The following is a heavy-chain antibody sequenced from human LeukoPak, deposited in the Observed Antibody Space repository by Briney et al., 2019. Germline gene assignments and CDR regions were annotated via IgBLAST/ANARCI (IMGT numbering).Heavy chain of an antibody. CDR1: GFTFSSYG. Sequence: PGGALRLSCAASGFTFSSYGMHWVRQAPGKGLEGVAFIRYDGSNKYYADSVKGRFTISRDNSKNPLYLQMNSLRAEDTAVYYCAKDPMIAVAGTFGFKNRNYYYYGMDVWGQGTTVTVSS. D-gene: IGHD6-19*01. CDR3: AKDPMIAVAGTFGFKNRNYYYYGMDV. CDR2: IRYDGSNK. J-gene: IGHJ6*02. V-gene: IGHV3-30*02.